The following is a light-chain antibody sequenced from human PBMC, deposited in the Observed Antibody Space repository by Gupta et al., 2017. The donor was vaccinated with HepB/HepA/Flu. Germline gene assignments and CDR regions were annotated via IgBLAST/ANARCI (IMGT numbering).Light chain of an antibody. Sequence: EIVLTQSPATLSLSPGERATLSCRASQSVSSYLAWYQQKPGQAPRLLIYDASNRATGIPARFSGSGSGTDFTLTISSLEPEDFAVYHCQQRTNWLTFGGGTKVELQ. J-gene: IGKJ4*01. CDR3: QQRTNWLT. CDR2: DAS. V-gene: IGKV3-11*01. CDR1: QSVSSY.